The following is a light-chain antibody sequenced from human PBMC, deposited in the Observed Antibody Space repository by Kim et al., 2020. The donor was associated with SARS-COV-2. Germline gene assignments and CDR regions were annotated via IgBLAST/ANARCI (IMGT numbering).Light chain of an antibody. CDR3: NSRDSNDNVV. J-gene: IGLJ2*01. Sequence: VSLGQTVMITCQGDSLRSYYATWYQQKPGQAPILVIYGKNNRPSGIPDRFSGSSSGNTASLTITGTQAGDEAEYYCNSRDSNDNVVFGGGTQLTVL. CDR1: SLRSYY. V-gene: IGLV3-19*01. CDR2: GKN.